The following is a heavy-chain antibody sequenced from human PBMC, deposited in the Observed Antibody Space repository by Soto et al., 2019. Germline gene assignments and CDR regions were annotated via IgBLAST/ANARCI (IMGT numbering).Heavy chain of an antibody. CDR1: GFTFSNFA. CDR2: ISGSGGTT. Sequence: EVQLLESGEGLVQPGGSLRLSCAASGFTFSNFAMTWVRQAPGKGLEWVSTISGSGGTTYYADSVKGRFTISRDNSKNTLYLQMSSLRAEDTAVYYCAKDLYGDYDYWGQGTLVTVSS. CDR3: AKDLYGDYDY. J-gene: IGHJ4*02. D-gene: IGHD4-17*01. V-gene: IGHV3-23*01.